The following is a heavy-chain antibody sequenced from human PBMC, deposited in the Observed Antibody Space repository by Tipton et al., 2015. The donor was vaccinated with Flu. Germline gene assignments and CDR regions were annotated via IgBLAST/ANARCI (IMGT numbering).Heavy chain of an antibody. D-gene: IGHD6-13*01. J-gene: IGHJ4*02. Sequence: GSLRLSCAVSGGSISSSNWWSWVRQPPGKGLEWIGEIYHSGSTNYNPSLKSRVTISVDKSKNQFSLKLSSVTAADMAVYYCASWLSSSWYSSYFDYWGQGTLVTVSS. CDR2: IYHSGST. V-gene: IGHV4-4*02. CDR1: GGSISSSNW. CDR3: ASWLSSSWYSSYFDY.